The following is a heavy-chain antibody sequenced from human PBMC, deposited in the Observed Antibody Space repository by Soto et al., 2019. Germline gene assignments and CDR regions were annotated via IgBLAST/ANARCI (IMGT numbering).Heavy chain of an antibody. D-gene: IGHD3-22*01. CDR3: ARSTPRTMTIGLGVISCLSFDY. J-gene: IGHJ4*02. CDR2: INPSGGST. Sequence: ASVKVSCKASGYTFTSYYMHWVRQAPGQGLEWMGIINPSGGSTSYAQKFQGRVTITADESTSTAYMELSSLRSEDTAVYYCARSTPRTMTIGLGVISCLSFDYWGQGTLVTVSS. V-gene: IGHV1-46*01. CDR1: GYTFTSYY.